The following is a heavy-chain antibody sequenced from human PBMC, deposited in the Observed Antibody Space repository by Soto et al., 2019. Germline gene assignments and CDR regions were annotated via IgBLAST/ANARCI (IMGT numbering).Heavy chain of an antibody. D-gene: IGHD3-10*01. CDR1: GFTFSSYA. Sequence: HPGGSLRLSCAASGFTFSSYAMTWVRQAPGKGLEWVSTIDNSGGITYYADSVKGRFTISRDNSKNTLYLQMTSLSVVDTAVYYCAKYYYASGSNWFDPWGRGTLVTVSS. V-gene: IGHV3-23*01. CDR2: IDNSGGIT. J-gene: IGHJ5*02. CDR3: AKYYYASGSNWFDP.